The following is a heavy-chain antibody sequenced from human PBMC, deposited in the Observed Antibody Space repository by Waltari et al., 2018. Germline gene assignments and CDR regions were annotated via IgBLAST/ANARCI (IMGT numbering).Heavy chain of an antibody. V-gene: IGHV4-61*02. J-gene: IGHJ4*02. CDR3: ARRGYDILTGYLYYFDY. CDR1: GGSISSGSSY. CDR2: IYTSGST. D-gene: IGHD3-9*01. Sequence: QVQLQESGPGLVKPSQTLSLTCTVSGGSISSGSSYWSWNRQPAGKGLEWIGRIYTSGSTNYNPSLKSRVTISVDTSKNQFSLKLSSVTAADTAVYYCARRGYDILTGYLYYFDYWGQGTLVTVSS.